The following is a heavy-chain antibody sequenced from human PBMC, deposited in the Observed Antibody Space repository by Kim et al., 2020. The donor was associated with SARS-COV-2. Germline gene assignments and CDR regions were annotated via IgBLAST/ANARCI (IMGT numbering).Heavy chain of an antibody. CDR3: ARGYGFGDDILTGYSKAAFDI. D-gene: IGHD3-9*01. CDR1: GGSFSGYY. CDR2: INHSGST. Sequence: SETLSLTCAVYGGSFSGYYWSWIRQPPGKGLEWIGEINHSGSTNYNPSLKSRVTISVDTSKNQFSLKLSSVTAADTAVYYCARGYGFGDDILTGYSKAAFDIWGQGTMVTVSS. V-gene: IGHV4-34*01. J-gene: IGHJ3*02.